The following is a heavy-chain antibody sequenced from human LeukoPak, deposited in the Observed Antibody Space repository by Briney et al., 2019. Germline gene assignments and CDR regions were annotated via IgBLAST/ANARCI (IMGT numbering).Heavy chain of an antibody. J-gene: IGHJ4*02. CDR1: GDSMSNGGYF. V-gene: IGHV4-31*03. D-gene: IGHD1-1*01. CDR2: IYYTGST. Sequence: SETLSLTCTVSGDSMSNGGYFWSWIRQHPGKGLEWIGYIYYTGSTTYNPSLQSRVTMSVDTSKNNFSLRLNPVTAADTAVYFCARGLPGARIPYHFDSWGQGTLVAVSS. CDR3: ARGLPGARIPYHFDS.